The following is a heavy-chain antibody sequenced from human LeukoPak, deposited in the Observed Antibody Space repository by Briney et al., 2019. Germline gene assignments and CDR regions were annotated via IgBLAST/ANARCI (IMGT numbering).Heavy chain of an antibody. V-gene: IGHV4-4*02. CDR2: IYHNGNT. CDR1: GGSISSNNW. D-gene: IGHD2-15*01. Sequence: SGTLSLTCAVFGGSISSNNWWSWVRQPPGKGLEWIAEIYHNGNTNYNPSLKSRVTISVDKSKNQASLKLNSVTAADTAVYFCTRNGFYSLDYWGQGTRVTVSS. J-gene: IGHJ4*02. CDR3: TRNGFYSLDY.